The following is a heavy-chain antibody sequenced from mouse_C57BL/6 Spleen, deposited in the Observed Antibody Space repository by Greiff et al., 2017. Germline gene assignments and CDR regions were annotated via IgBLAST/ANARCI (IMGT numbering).Heavy chain of an antibody. CDR2: INPSNGGT. Sequence: VKLQQPGTELVKPGASVKLSCKASGYTFTSYWMHWVKQRPGQGLEWIGNINPSNGGTNYNEKFKSKSTLTVDKSSSTAYMQLSSLTSEDSAVYYCARSGYYGSSSAWFAYWGQGTLITVSA. CDR3: ARSGYYGSSSAWFAY. V-gene: IGHV1-53*01. D-gene: IGHD1-1*01. CDR1: GYTFTSYW. J-gene: IGHJ3*01.